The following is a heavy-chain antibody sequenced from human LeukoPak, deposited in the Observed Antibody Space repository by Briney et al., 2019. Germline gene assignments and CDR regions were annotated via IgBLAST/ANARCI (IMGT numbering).Heavy chain of an antibody. Sequence: GGSLRLSCTASGFTFGDYAMSWVRQAPGKGLEWVGFIRSKAYGGTTEYAASVKGRFTISRDDSKSIAYLQMNSLKTEDTAVYYGTRDHRHYYDSSGYYYAIYYWGQGTLVTVSS. V-gene: IGHV3-49*04. CDR1: GFTFGDYA. D-gene: IGHD3-22*01. CDR3: TRDHRHYYDSSGYYYAIYY. J-gene: IGHJ4*02. CDR2: IRSKAYGGTT.